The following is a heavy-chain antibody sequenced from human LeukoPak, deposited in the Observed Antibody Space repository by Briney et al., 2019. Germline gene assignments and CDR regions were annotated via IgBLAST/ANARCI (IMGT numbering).Heavy chain of an antibody. CDR2: IIPIFGTA. Sequence: ASVKVSCKASGGTFSSYAISWVRQAPGQGLEWMGGIIPIFGTANYAQKFQGRVTITADESTSTAYMELSSLRSEDTAVYYCARDPRYNWNDAVNWFDPWGQGTLVTVSS. CDR3: ARDPRYNWNDAVNWFDP. J-gene: IGHJ5*02. V-gene: IGHV1-69*13. D-gene: IGHD1-1*01. CDR1: GGTFSSYA.